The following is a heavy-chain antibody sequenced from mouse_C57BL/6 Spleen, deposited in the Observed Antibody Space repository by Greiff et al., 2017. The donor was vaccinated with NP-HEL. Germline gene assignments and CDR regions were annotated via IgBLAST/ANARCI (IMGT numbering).Heavy chain of an antibody. V-gene: IGHV7-3*01. J-gene: IGHJ2*01. D-gene: IGHD1-1*01. CDR1: GFTFTDYY. CDR2: IRNKANGYTT. Sequence: EVQGVESGGGLVQPGGSLSLSCAASGFTFTDYYMSWVRQPPGKALEWLGFIRNKANGYTTEYSASVKGRFTISRDNSQSILYLQMNALRAEDSATYYCARSYGSTLNYFDYWGQGTTLTVSS. CDR3: ARSYGSTLNYFDY.